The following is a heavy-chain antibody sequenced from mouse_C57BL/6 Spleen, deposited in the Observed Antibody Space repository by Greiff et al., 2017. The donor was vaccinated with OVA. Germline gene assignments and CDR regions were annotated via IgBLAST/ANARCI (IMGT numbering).Heavy chain of an antibody. CDR3: AREGYYGSKYYFDY. V-gene: IGHV1-82*01. Sequence: QVQLKQSGPELVKPGASVKISCKASGYAFSSSWMNWVKQRPGKGLEWIGRIYPGDGDTNYNGKFKGKATLTADKSSSTAYMQLSSLTSEDSAVYFCAREGYYGSKYYFDYWGQGTTLTVSS. CDR2: IYPGDGDT. CDR1: GYAFSSSW. D-gene: IGHD1-1*01. J-gene: IGHJ2*01.